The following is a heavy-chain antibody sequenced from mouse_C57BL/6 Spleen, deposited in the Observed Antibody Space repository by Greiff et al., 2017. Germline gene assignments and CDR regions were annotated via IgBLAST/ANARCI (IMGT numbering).Heavy chain of an antibody. CDR1: GYSITSGYY. J-gene: IGHJ2*01. D-gene: IGHD2-14*01. CDR3: SRGEVLFDY. V-gene: IGHV3-6*01. Sequence: ESGPGLVKPSPSLSLTCSVTGYSITSGYYWNLIRQVPGNQLEWMGYIRYDGSNNYNPSIKNRNSITRDTSTNQYFLKLNSLTTEDTATYYCSRGEVLFDYWGQGTTLTVSS. CDR2: IRYDGSN.